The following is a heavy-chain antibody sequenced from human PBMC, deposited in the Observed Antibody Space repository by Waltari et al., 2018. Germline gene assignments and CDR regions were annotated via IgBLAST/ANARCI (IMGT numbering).Heavy chain of an antibody. D-gene: IGHD1-26*01. V-gene: IGHV3-23*03. Sequence: EVQLLESGGGLVQPGGSLRLSCVASGFTFSGYAMSWVRQAPGKGVEWVSVFYSGGGSTYYADSVKGRFTVSRDNSKNTLYLQMNSLRAEDTAVYYCAKDSEKGAGLDYYYYMDVWGKGTTVTVSS. CDR1: GFTFSGYA. CDR2: FYSGGGST. CDR3: AKDSEKGAGLDYYYYMDV. J-gene: IGHJ6*03.